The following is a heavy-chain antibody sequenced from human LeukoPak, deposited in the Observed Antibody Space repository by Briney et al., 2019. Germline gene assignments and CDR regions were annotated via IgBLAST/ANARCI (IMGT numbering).Heavy chain of an antibody. V-gene: IGHV4-4*07. J-gene: IGHJ6*03. D-gene: IGHD3-22*01. CDR3: ARDNQYYYDSSGYETYYYYMDV. CDR2: IYTSGST. CDR1: GGSISSYY. Sequence: SETLSLTCTVSGGSISSYYWSWIRQPAGKGLEWIGRIYTSGSTNYNPSLKSRVTISVDKSKNQFSLKLSSVTDADTAVYYCARDNQYYYDSSGYETYYYYMDVWGKGTTVTVSS.